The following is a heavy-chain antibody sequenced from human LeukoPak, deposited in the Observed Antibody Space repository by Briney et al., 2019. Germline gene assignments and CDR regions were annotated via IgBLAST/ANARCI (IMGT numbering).Heavy chain of an antibody. V-gene: IGHV3-21*04. CDR1: GFTFSSYS. CDR2: ISSGSSSI. D-gene: IGHD6-6*01. Sequence: GGSLRLSCAASGFTFSSYSMNWVRQAPGKGLEWVSSISSGSSSIYYADSVKGRFTISRDNSKNTLYLQMNSLRAEDTAVYYCATFEYSSSVDAFDIWGQGTMVTVSS. J-gene: IGHJ3*02. CDR3: ATFEYSSSVDAFDI.